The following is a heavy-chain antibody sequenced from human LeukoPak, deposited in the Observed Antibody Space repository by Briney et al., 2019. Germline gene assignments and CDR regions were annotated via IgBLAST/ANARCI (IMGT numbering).Heavy chain of an antibody. CDR1: GYTFTSYA. Sequence: ASVKVSCKASGYTFTSYAMNWVRQAPGQGLEWMGWINTNTGNPTYAQGFTGRFVSSLDTSVSTAYLQISSLKAEDTAVYYCARVLRYFDWSPNVFDPWGQGTLVTVSS. J-gene: IGHJ5*02. CDR2: INTNTGNP. V-gene: IGHV7-4-1*02. CDR3: ARVLRYFDWSPNVFDP. D-gene: IGHD3-9*01.